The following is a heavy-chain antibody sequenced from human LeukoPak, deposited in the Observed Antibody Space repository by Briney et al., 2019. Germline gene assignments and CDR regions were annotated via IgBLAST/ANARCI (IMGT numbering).Heavy chain of an antibody. J-gene: IGHJ3*02. Sequence: ASVKVSCKASGYTFTSYAMHWVRQAPGQRLEWMGWSNAGNGNTKYSQEFQGRVTITRDTSASTAYMELSSLRSEDTAVYYCARGRNYYDSSRYYYEGDAFDIWGQGTMVTVSS. V-gene: IGHV1-3*02. CDR3: ARGRNYYDSSRYYYEGDAFDI. D-gene: IGHD3-22*01. CDR2: SNAGNGNT. CDR1: GYTFTSYA.